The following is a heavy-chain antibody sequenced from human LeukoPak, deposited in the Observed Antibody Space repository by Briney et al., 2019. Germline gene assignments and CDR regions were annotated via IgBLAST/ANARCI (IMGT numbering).Heavy chain of an antibody. CDR2: ISYDGSNK. V-gene: IGHV3-30*09. CDR1: GFTFSSYA. CDR3: ARDPHFDCGDYTFFDY. D-gene: IGHD4-17*01. J-gene: IGHJ4*02. Sequence: PGGSLRLSCAASGFTFSSYAIHWVRQAPGKGLEWVAVISYDGSNKYHADSVKGRFAISRDNSKNTLYLQMNSLRAEDTAVYYCARDPHFDCGDYTFFDYWGQGTLVTVSS.